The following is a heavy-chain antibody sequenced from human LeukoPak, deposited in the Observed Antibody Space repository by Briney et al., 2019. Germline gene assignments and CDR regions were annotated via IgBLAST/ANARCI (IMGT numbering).Heavy chain of an antibody. V-gene: IGHV1-69*05. D-gene: IGHD5-24*01. CDR2: IIPIFGTA. Sequence: SVKVSCKASGGTFSSYAISWVRQAPGQGLEWMGGIIPIFGTANYAQKLQGRVTITTDASTSTAYMELSSLRSEDTAVYYCARASGMATINFYYYYMDVWGKGTTVTVSS. CDR3: ARASGMATINFYYYYMDV. J-gene: IGHJ6*03. CDR1: GGTFSSYA.